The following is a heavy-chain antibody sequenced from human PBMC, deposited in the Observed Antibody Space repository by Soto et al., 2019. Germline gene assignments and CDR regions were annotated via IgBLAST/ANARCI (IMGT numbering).Heavy chain of an antibody. CDR1: GFTFNNYA. V-gene: IGHV3-23*01. J-gene: IGHJ4*01. D-gene: IGHD3-10*01. CDR3: AKGRGGSGSLTPRVDF. Sequence: EVQLLESGGGLVQPGGSLRLSCAASGFTFNNYAMTWVRQAPGKGLEWVSAISGGGDTTSYADSVKGRFTVSRDGSKKTLYLQMSSLRADDTSLYYCAKGRGGSGSLTPRVDFWGHGTLVTVSS. CDR2: ISGGGDTT.